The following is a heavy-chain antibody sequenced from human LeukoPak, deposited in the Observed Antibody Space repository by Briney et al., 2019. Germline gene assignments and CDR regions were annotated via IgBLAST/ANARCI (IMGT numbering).Heavy chain of an antibody. D-gene: IGHD2-15*01. CDR1: GGSISSYY. V-gene: IGHV4-59*01. CDR3: ARASLVAATPDY. Sequence: SETLSLTCTVSGGSISSYYWSWIRQPPGKGLEWIGYIYYSGSTNYNPSLKSRVTISVDTSKNQFSLKLSSVTAADTAVYYCARASLVAATPDYWGQGTLVTVSS. CDR2: IYYSGST. J-gene: IGHJ4*02.